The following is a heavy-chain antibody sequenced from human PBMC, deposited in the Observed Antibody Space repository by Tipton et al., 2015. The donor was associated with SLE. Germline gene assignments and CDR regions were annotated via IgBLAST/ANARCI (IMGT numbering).Heavy chain of an antibody. Sequence: TLSLTCTVSGGSISSYYWSWIRQPPGKGLEWIGYIYYSGSTNYSPSLKSRVTISVDTSKNQFSLKLSSVTAADTAVYYCARGIGAFDIWGQGTMVTVSS. CDR2: IYYSGST. CDR1: GGSISSYY. CDR3: ARGIGAFDI. V-gene: IGHV4-59*01. J-gene: IGHJ3*02.